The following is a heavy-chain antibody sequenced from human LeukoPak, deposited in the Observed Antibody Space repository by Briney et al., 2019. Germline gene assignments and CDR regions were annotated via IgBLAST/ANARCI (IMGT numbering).Heavy chain of an antibody. V-gene: IGHV4-61*02. D-gene: IGHD1-26*01. CDR2: TYIDGTT. Sequence: PSETLSLTCTVSGASISSYGYQWSWIRQPAGKGLEWIGRTYIDGTTNYNPSLESRVTISIDTSKNQFSLKLSSVIAADTAIYHCTRGDSGNLAKDDWGQGTLITVSS. CDR1: GASISSYGYQ. CDR3: TRGDSGNLAKDD. J-gene: IGHJ4*02.